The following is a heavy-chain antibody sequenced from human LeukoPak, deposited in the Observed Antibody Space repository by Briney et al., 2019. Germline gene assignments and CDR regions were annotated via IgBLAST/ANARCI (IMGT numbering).Heavy chain of an antibody. CDR2: INHSGST. CDR3: ARAKVDYCSSTSCYWSPPSLYYYYYYMDV. Sequence: PSETLSLTCAVYGGSFSGYYWSWIRQPPGKGLEWIGEINHSGSTNYNPSLKSRVAISVDTSKNQFSLKLSSVTAADTAVYYCARAKVDYCSSTSCYWSPPSLYYYYYYMDVWGKGTTVTISS. V-gene: IGHV4-34*01. J-gene: IGHJ6*03. D-gene: IGHD2-2*01. CDR1: GGSFSGYY.